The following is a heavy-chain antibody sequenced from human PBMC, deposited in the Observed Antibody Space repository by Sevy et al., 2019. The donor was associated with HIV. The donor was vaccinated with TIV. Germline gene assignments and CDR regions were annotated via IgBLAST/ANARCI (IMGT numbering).Heavy chain of an antibody. Sequence: GGSLRLSCAASGFTFSSYWMSWVRQAPGKGLEWVANIKQDGSERYYEDSVKGRSTISRNNTKNSLDLQMNSLRVEDTAVYYCARDSQNIVVVPAATINYYYSYYMDVWGKGTTVTVSS. CDR3: ARDSQNIVVVPAATINYYYSYYMDV. CDR2: IKQDGSER. V-gene: IGHV3-7*01. CDR1: GFTFSSYW. D-gene: IGHD2-2*01. J-gene: IGHJ6*03.